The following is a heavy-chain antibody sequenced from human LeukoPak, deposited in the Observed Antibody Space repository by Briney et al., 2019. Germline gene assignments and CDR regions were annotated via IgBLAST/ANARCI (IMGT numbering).Heavy chain of an antibody. CDR2: ISGSGSNT. Sequence: PGGSLRLSCAASGFTFSNYWMHWVRQAPGKGLEWVSTISGSGSNTYYADSVKGRFTISRDNSKNTLYLQMNSLRAEDTAVFYCAKNARYGDYDYWGQGTLVTVSS. CDR1: GFTFSNYW. D-gene: IGHD4-17*01. J-gene: IGHJ4*02. V-gene: IGHV3-23*01. CDR3: AKNARYGDYDY.